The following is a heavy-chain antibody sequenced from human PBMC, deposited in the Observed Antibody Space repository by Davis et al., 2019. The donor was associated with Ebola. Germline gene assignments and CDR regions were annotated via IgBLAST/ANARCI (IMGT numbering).Heavy chain of an antibody. J-gene: IGHJ4*02. CDR3: ARHRGSGYYGAIDF. D-gene: IGHD5-12*01. CDR2: ISGSGSTT. CDR1: GFTFSVYG. V-gene: IGHV3-21*01. Sequence: GGSLRLSCAASGFTFSVYGMNWVRQAPGKGLEWVSFISGSGSTTHYADSVKGRFTISRDNAKNTLYLQMNSLRAEDTAVYFCARHRGSGYYGAIDFWGQGTLVTVSS.